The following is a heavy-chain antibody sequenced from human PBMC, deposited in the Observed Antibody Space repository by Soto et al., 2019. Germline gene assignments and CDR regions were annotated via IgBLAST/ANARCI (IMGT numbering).Heavy chain of an antibody. V-gene: IGHV3-21*01. D-gene: IGHD6-13*01. CDR3: TRDVSRDSSARGWFDP. CDR1: GCPFSSFT. J-gene: IGHJ5*02. Sequence: XGSLRLSCTASGCPFSSFTMNWVRQAPGKGLEWVSTISSNSAYIYYTDALRGRFTISRDNAKNSLHLQMNSLRAEDTAVYYCTRDVSRDSSARGWFDPWGQGTLVTVS. CDR2: ISSNSAYI.